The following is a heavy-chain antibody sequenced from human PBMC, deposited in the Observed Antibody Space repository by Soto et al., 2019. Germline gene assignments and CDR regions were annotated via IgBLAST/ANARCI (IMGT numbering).Heavy chain of an antibody. CDR1: GFTFDNVW. V-gene: IGHV3-15*07. CDR3: TTDGRGGTSSADN. J-gene: IGHJ4*02. D-gene: IGHD6-6*01. CDR2: IKNRAAGGTI. Sequence: EVHLVESGGGLVEPGGSLRLSCAASGFTFDNVWMNWLRQAPGKGLEWVGRIKNRAAGGTIDYAAPVKGRFIISRDDSQNALYLQMNSLRIEDTAMYYCTTDGRGGTSSADNWGQGTLVTVSS.